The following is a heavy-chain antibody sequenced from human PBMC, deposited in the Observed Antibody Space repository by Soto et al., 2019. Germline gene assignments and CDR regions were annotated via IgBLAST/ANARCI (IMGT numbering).Heavy chain of an antibody. D-gene: IGHD3-16*01. CDR3: TTDSRTIMPEVRFDF. J-gene: IGHJ4*01. CDR2: IKSQTDGGSG. Sequence: EVQLVESGGGLVKPGGSLRLSCAASGFAFSNAWINWVRQPPGRGLEWVGRIKSQTDGGSGDYAAPVKGRFVVSRDDSKNIVHLQMNSLKIEDTAVYYCTTDSRTIMPEVRFDFWGHGTLVTVSS. V-gene: IGHV3-15*07. CDR1: GFAFSNAW.